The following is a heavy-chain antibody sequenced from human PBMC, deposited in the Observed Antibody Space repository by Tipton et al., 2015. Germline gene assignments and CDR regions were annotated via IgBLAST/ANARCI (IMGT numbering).Heavy chain of an antibody. Sequence: SLRLSCAASGFTFSDHYMSWIRQAPGKGLEWVANIKQDGSEKYYVDSVKGRFTISRDNAKNSLYLQMNSLRAEDTAVYYCARPSVTTNYYGMDVWGQGTTVTVS. D-gene: IGHD4-17*01. CDR2: IKQDGSEK. CDR1: GFTFSDHY. CDR3: ARPSVTTNYYGMDV. V-gene: IGHV3-7*01. J-gene: IGHJ6*02.